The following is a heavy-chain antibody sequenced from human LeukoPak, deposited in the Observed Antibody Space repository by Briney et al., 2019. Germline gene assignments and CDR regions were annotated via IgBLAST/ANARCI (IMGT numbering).Heavy chain of an antibody. V-gene: IGHV3-21*05. CDR2: ISGTSNI. D-gene: IGHD6-19*01. CDR1: GFIFSSYS. Sequence: PGGSLTLSCAASGFIFSSYSMNWVRQAPGKGLEWVSYISGTSNIYYADSVKGRFTISRDNAKNSLYLQMNSLRAEDTAVYYCARDFAGIAVAEEYFQLWGEGTLVTVSS. CDR3: ARDFAGIAVAEEYFQL. J-gene: IGHJ1*01.